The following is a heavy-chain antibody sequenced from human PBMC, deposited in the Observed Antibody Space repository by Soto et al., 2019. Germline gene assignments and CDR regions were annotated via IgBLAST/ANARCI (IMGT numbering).Heavy chain of an antibody. J-gene: IGHJ3*02. V-gene: IGHV3-23*01. CDR1: GFTFSSYA. CDR3: AISAHGWFSAFDI. CDR2: ISGSGGTT. D-gene: IGHD6-19*01. Sequence: EVQLLESGGGLVQPGGSLRLSCAASGFTFSSYAMSWVRQAPGKGLEWVSAISGSGGTTYYADSVKGRFTFSRDNSKNRLYLQMSSLRAEDTAVYYCAISAHGWFSAFDIWGQGTMVTVSS.